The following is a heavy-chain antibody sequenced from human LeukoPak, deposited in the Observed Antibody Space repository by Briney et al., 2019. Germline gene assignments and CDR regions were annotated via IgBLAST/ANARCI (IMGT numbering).Heavy chain of an antibody. CDR3: ARDPYYGVLHMDV. V-gene: IGHV7-4-1*02. Sequence: ASVKVSCKASGYTFTGYYMHWVRQAPGQGLEWMGWINTNTGNPTYAQGFTGRFVFSLDTSVSTAYLQISSLKAEDTAVYYCARDPYYGVLHMDVWGKGTTVTVSS. CDR1: GYTFTGYY. CDR2: INTNTGNP. D-gene: IGHD4-17*01. J-gene: IGHJ6*03.